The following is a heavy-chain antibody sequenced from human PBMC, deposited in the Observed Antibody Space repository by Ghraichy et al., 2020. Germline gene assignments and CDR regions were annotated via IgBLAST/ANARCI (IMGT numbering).Heavy chain of an antibody. J-gene: IGHJ4*02. CDR2: IYISGTT. Sequence: SQTLSLTCTVSGGSISTYYWSWIRQPAGKGLEWIGHIYISGTTNYNPSLKSRVTMSVDTSKNQFSLSLNSVTAADTAIYYCARGRSGGYDRAPFDYWVQGSMVTDSS. V-gene: IGHV4-4*07. CDR3: ARGRSGGYDRAPFDY. D-gene: IGHD5-12*01. CDR1: GGSISTYY.